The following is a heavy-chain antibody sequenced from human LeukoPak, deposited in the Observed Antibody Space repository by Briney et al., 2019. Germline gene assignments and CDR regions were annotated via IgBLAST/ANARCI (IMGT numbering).Heavy chain of an antibody. Sequence: GGSLRLSCAASGFIFDRYGMTWVRQAPGEGLKWVSSISDSGSRTYYADSVKGRFTVSRDNSKNTAYVQMNSLRAEDTAIYYCAKQESSGSYPYYFDYWGQGTLVTVSS. V-gene: IGHV3-23*01. J-gene: IGHJ4*02. CDR1: GFIFDRYG. CDR3: AKQESSGSYPYYFDY. CDR2: ISDSGSRT. D-gene: IGHD3-22*01.